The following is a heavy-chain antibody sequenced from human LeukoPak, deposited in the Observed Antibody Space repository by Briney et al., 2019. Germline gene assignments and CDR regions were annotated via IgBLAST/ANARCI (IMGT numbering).Heavy chain of an antibody. CDR3: ARDPPGIAASGTYY. V-gene: IGHV3-53*01. CDR1: GFSVSNNY. D-gene: IGHD6-13*01. CDR2: IYSRGGT. Sequence: GGSLRLSCAVSGFSVSNNYMNWVRQAPGKGLEWVSLIYSRGGTSYADSVKGRFTISRDSSKNTLFLQLNSLRVEDTAVYYCARDPPGIAASGTYYWGQGTLVTVSS. J-gene: IGHJ4*02.